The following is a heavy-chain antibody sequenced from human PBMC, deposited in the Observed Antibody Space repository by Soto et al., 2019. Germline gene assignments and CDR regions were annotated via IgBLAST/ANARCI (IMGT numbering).Heavy chain of an antibody. CDR3: ARSVTYYDSSGYYYLAAFDI. CDR2: ISSSGSTI. J-gene: IGHJ3*02. D-gene: IGHD3-22*01. V-gene: IGHV3-48*03. Sequence: GGSLRLSCAASGFTFSSYEMNWVRQAPGKGLEWVSYISSSGSTIYYEDSVKGRFTISRDNAKNSLYLQMNSLRAEDTAVYYCARSVTYYDSSGYYYLAAFDIWGQGTMVTVSS. CDR1: GFTFSSYE.